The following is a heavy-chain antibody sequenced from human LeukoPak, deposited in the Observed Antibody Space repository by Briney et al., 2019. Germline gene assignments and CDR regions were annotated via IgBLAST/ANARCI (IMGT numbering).Heavy chain of an antibody. CDR2: IYHSGST. CDR1: GGSISSSDW. CDR3: ASHGAFYLAY. J-gene: IGHJ4*02. D-gene: IGHD2/OR15-2a*01. Sequence: SETLSLTCAVSGGSISSSDWWSWVRQPPGKGLEWIGEIYHSGSTNYNPSLKSRVTISVDKSKKQLSLKLSSVTAADTAVYYCASHGAFYLAYWGQGTLVTVSS. V-gene: IGHV4-4*02.